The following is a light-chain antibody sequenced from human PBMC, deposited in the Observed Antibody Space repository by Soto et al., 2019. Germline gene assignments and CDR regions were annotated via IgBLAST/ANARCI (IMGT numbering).Light chain of an antibody. CDR3: LQYDTCPPGT. J-gene: IGKJ1*01. Sequence: IFMTQSPATLSVSPGGRATLSCRASEDVSSKLAWYQQKPGLPPRLVIYDASTRATGIPVRFSGSGSGKDFTLTISGLQSEDFAIYYCLQYDTCPPGTFGQGTKVEI. CDR2: DAS. V-gene: IGKV3-15*01. CDR1: EDVSSK.